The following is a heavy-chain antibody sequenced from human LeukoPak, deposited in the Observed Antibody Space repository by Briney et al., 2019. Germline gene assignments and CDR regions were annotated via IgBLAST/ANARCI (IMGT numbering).Heavy chain of an antibody. J-gene: IGHJ4*02. V-gene: IGHV4-4*02. Sequence: PSGTLSLTCAVSGGSISSSNWWSWVRQPTGKGLEWIGEIYHSGSTNYNPSLKSRVTISVDKSKNQFSLKLSSVTAADTAVYYCASLNYDILTGYYTFVDYWGQGTLVTVSS. CDR2: IYHSGST. D-gene: IGHD3-9*01. CDR3: ASLNYDILTGYYTFVDY. CDR1: GGSISSSNW.